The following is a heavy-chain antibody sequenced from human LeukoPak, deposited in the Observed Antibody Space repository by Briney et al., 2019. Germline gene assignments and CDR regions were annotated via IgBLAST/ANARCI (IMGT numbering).Heavy chain of an antibody. D-gene: IGHD1-1*01. V-gene: IGHV3-30-3*01. J-gene: IGHJ4*02. Sequence: PGGSLRLSCAASGLTFSSYAMHWVRQAPGKGLEWVAVISYDGNNTFYADSVKGRFIISRDNSKTTLFLQMNSLRAEDTAVYYCAKVLDYWGQGTLVTVSS. CDR1: GLTFSSYA. CDR3: AKVLDY. CDR2: ISYDGNNT.